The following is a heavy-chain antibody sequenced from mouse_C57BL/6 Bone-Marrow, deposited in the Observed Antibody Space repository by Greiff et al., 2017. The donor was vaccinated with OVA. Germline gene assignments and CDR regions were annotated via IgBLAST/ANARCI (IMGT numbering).Heavy chain of an antibody. CDR3: ASSYDYDTSYYAMDY. CDR2: ILPGGGST. Sequence: QVQLQQSGAELMKPGASVKLSCKATGYTFTGYWIEWVKQRPGHGLEWIGEILPGGGSTNYNENFKGKSPFTTDTSSNTVYLHISSLTTEDSPIYYCASSYDYDTSYYAMDYWGQGTSVTVSS. CDR1: GYTFTGYW. D-gene: IGHD2-4*01. J-gene: IGHJ4*01. V-gene: IGHV1-9*01.